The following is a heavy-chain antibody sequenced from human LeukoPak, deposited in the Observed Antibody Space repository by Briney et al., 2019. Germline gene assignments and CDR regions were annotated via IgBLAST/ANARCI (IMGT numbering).Heavy chain of an antibody. J-gene: IGHJ4*02. D-gene: IGHD2-15*01. CDR1: GFTVSSNY. CDR2: IYSGGST. Sequence: GGSLRLSCAASGFTVSSNYMSWVRQAPGKGLEWVSVIYSGGSTYYADSVKGRFTISRDNSKNTLYLQMNSLRAEDTAVYYCARGLYEFCSGGSCYSYYFDYWSQGTLVTVSS. CDR3: ARGLYEFCSGGSCYSYYFDY. V-gene: IGHV3-66*01.